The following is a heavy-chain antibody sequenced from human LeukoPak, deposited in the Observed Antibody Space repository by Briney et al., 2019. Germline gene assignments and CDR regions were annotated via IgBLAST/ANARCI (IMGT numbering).Heavy chain of an antibody. V-gene: IGHV1-2*02. Sequence: ASVKLLCKASGYTFTRYYMHWVRQPPAQGREGMGCINSNSGGTNYAQKFQGRVNMTRDTSIRTAYMDMSRLRSEDTAVYYCARDHYDFWSGYYSQHDYWGQGTLVTVSS. CDR2: INSNSGGT. CDR1: GYTFTRYY. CDR3: ARDHYDFWSGYYSQHDY. D-gene: IGHD3-3*01. J-gene: IGHJ4*02.